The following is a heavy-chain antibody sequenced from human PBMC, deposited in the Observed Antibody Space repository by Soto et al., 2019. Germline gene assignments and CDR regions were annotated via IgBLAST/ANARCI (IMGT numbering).Heavy chain of an antibody. Sequence: PSETLSLTCTVSGGSLSSNYWTWIRQPPGKGLEWIGYVYYSGNTNYNPSLKSRVTISVDTSKNQFSLKLSSVTAADTAVYYCARDRGDYHLDYWGQGTLVTVSS. D-gene: IGHD4-17*01. CDR3: ARDRGDYHLDY. V-gene: IGHV4-59*01. CDR1: GGSLSSNY. J-gene: IGHJ4*02. CDR2: VYYSGNT.